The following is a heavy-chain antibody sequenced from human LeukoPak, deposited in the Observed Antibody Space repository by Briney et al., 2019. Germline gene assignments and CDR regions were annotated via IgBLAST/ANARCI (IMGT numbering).Heavy chain of an antibody. J-gene: IGHJ4*02. V-gene: IGHV4-34*01. CDR1: GGSFSGYY. CDR2: INHSGST. Sequence: SETLSLICAVYGGSFSGYYWSWIRQPPGKGLEWIGEINHSGSTNYNPSLKSRVTISVDTSKNQFSLKLSSVTAADTAVYYCARRGRRGDSSGYPYFDYWGQGTLVTVSS. CDR3: ARRGRRGDSSGYPYFDY. D-gene: IGHD3-22*01.